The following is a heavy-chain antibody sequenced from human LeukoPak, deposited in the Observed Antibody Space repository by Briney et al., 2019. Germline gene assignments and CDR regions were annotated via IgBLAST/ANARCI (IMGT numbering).Heavy chain of an antibody. V-gene: IGHV3-23*01. D-gene: IGHD5-24*01. CDR1: GFSFSNSG. CDR2: ISGSGTST. CDR3: AKGGWLQPIDY. Sequence: GGSLRLSCAASGFSFSNSGMSWVRQAAGKGLEWVSDISGSGTSTYYADSVKGRFTISRDNSNNTLHLHMPSLRVEDPALYYCAKGGWLQPIDYWGQGTLVTVSS. J-gene: IGHJ4*02.